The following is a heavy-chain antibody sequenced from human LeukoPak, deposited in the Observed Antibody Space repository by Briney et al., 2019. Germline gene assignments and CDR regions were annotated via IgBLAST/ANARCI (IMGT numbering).Heavy chain of an antibody. CDR3: ARDGIYYYMDV. J-gene: IGHJ6*03. CDR2: IPYDGSNK. V-gene: IGHV3-30*04. CDR1: GFTFSSYA. Sequence: QSGGSLRLSCAASGFTFSSYAMHWVRQAPGKGLEWVAVIPYDGSNKYYADSVKGRFTISRDNSKNTLYLQMNSLRAEDTAVYYCARDGIYYYMDVWGKGTTVTVSS. D-gene: IGHD1-14*01.